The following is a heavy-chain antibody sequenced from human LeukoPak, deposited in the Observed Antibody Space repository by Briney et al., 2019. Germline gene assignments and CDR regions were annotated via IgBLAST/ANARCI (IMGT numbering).Heavy chain of an antibody. CDR2: INHSGST. V-gene: IGHV4-34*01. CDR1: GGSFSGYY. Sequence: SETLSITCAVYGGSFSGYYWSWIRQPPGKGLEWIGEINHSGSTNYNPSLKSRVTISVDTSKNQFSLKLSSVTAADTAVYYCASGYHNYYYYYYMDVWGKGTTVTVSS. CDR3: ASGYHNYYYYYYMDV. J-gene: IGHJ6*03. D-gene: IGHD3-16*02.